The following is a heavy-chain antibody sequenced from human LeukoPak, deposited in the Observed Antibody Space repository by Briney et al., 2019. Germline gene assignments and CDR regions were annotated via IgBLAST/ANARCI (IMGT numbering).Heavy chain of an antibody. CDR1: GYTCTYYG. J-gene: IGHJ4*02. Sequence: APVKVSCKASGYTCTYYGITWVRQAPGQGLEWMGWISVYNGNTNYAQKLQGRFTMTIDTSTTTAYMELWTLRSDDTAVYYCASAYGSGSYTPLDYWGQGTLVTVSS. D-gene: IGHD3-10*01. CDR3: ASAYGSGSYTPLDY. CDR2: ISVYNGNT. V-gene: IGHV1-18*01.